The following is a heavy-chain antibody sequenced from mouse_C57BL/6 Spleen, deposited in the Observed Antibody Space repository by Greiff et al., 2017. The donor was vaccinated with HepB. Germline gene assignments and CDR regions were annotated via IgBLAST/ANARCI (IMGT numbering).Heavy chain of an antibody. CDR1: GFTFSDYY. Sequence: EVQLVESEGGLVQPGSSMKLSCTASGFTFSDYYMAWVRQVPEKGLEWVANINYDGSSTYYLDSLKSRFIISRDNAKNILYLQMSSLKSEDTATYYCARDETGVCAYWGQGTLVTVSA. D-gene: IGHD4-1*01. CDR2: INYDGSST. CDR3: ARDETGVCAY. J-gene: IGHJ3*01. V-gene: IGHV5-16*01.